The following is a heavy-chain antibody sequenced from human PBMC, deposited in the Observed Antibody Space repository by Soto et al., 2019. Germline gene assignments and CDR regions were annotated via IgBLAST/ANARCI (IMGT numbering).Heavy chain of an antibody. J-gene: IGHJ5*02. CDR1: GGSISSGGYY. D-gene: IGHD3-3*01. V-gene: IGHV4-31*03. CDR3: ARLGAYYQALGP. CDR2: IYYSGST. Sequence: SETLSLTCTVSGGSISSGGYYWSWIRQHPGKGLEWIGYIYYSGSTYYNPSLKSRVTISVDTSKNQFSLKLTSVTAADTALYFCARLGAYYQALGPWGRGTLVTVSS.